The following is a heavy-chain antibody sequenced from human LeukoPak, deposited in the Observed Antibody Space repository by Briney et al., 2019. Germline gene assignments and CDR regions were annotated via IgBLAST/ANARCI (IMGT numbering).Heavy chain of an antibody. CDR3: ARDSLMGYSYAKTDY. CDR2: ISGYNANT. J-gene: IGHJ4*02. D-gene: IGHD5-18*01. Sequence: ASVKVSCKASGYTFTSYGITWVRQAPGQGLEWMGWISGYNANTNYAQKLQGRVTMTTDTSTSIAYMELRSLRSDDTAVYYCARDSLMGYSYAKTDYWGQGTLVTVSS. CDR1: GYTFTSYG. V-gene: IGHV1-18*01.